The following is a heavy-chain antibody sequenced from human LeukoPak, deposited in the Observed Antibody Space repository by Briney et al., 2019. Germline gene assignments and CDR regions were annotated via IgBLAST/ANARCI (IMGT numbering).Heavy chain of an antibody. CDR1: GFTVSSNY. Sequence: GGSLRLSCAASGFTVSSNYMSWVRQAPGKGLEWVSVIYSGGSTYYADSVKGRFTISRDNSMNTLYLQMNSLRAEDTAVYYCARRDSGSYYFSYWGQGTLVTVSS. J-gene: IGHJ4*02. CDR2: IYSGGST. D-gene: IGHD1-26*01. CDR3: ARRDSGSYYFSY. V-gene: IGHV3-53*01.